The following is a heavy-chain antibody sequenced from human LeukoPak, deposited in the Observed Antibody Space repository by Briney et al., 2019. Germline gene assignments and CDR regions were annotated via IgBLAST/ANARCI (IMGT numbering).Heavy chain of an antibody. CDR1: VFTFTNAW. CDR2: IRTTTDGGTR. Sequence: GGSLRLSCAASVFTFTNAWMTWVRQAPGKGLEWVGRIRTTTDGGTRDYAAPVKGRFTISRDDSTNTLYLQLNSLKTEDTAVYYCATSELERRSHFDFWGQGTLVTVSS. D-gene: IGHD1-1*01. CDR3: ATSELERRSHFDF. J-gene: IGHJ4*02. V-gene: IGHV3-15*05.